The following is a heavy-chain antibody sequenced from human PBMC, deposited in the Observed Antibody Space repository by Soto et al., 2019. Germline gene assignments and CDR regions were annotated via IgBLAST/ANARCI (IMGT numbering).Heavy chain of an antibody. CDR1: GFTFSNFW. J-gene: IGHJ3*02. CDR2: INEDGSER. CDR3: ARGRSNAFEI. V-gene: IGHV3-7*04. Sequence: EVPLVESGGGLVQPGGSLRLSCEGSGFTFSNFWMTWVRQAPGKGLEWVANINEDGSERYYVDSVKGRFTISTDNAKNSLYLQMYSLRAEDTAVYYCARGRSNAFEIWGQGTMVTVSS.